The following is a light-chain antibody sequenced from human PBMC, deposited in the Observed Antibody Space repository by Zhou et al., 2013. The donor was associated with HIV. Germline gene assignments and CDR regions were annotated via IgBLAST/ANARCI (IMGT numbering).Light chain of an antibody. Sequence: DIQMTQAPSSLSASVGDRVTISCRASQDIRNDLGWYQQKPGKAPKRLIYSASTLQSGVPSRFSGGGSGTDFTLTISNLQPEDFATYYCQQNFITPFTFGPGTRVDIK. CDR2: SAS. CDR3: QQNFITPFT. J-gene: IGKJ3*01. CDR1: QDIRND. V-gene: IGKV1-17*02.